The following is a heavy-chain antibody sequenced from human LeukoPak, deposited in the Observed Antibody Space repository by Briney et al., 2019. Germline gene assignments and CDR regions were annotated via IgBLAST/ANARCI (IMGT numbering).Heavy chain of an antibody. Sequence: PGGSLRLSCAASGFPFSSYEMNWVRQAPGKGLEWVSTISGTGGTTYYADSVKGRFTISRDNSKNTLFLQFNSLRADDTAVYYCAKGRGTTVTAAANYWGQGTLVTVSS. D-gene: IGHD4-17*01. V-gene: IGHV3-23*01. CDR3: AKGRGTTVTAAANY. CDR1: GFPFSSYE. J-gene: IGHJ4*02. CDR2: ISGTGGTT.